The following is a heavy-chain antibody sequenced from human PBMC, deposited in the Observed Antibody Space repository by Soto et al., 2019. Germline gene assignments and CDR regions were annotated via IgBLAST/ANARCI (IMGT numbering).Heavy chain of an antibody. CDR3: AREMRVGSSAWSGFDY. J-gene: IGHJ4*02. CDR1: GFTFSSYE. V-gene: IGHV3-48*03. Sequence: PGGSLRLSCAASGFTFSSYEMNWVRQAPGKGLEWVSYISSSGDTIYYADSVKGRLTISRDNAKNSLYLQMNSLRAEDTAVYYCAREMRVGSSAWSGFDYWGQGTLVTVSS. D-gene: IGHD6-19*01. CDR2: ISSSGDTI.